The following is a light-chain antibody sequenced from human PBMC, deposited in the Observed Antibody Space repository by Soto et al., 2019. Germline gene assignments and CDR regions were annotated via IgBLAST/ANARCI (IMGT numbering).Light chain of an antibody. Sequence: QSVLTQPPSVSAAPGQKVTISCSGSSSNVGNNYVSWYQQLPGTAPQLLIYDDNKRPSRIPDRFSGSKSATSATLGITGLQTGDEADYYCGTWDSSLSAVVFGGGTKLTVL. J-gene: IGLJ2*01. CDR3: GTWDSSLSAVV. CDR2: DDN. V-gene: IGLV1-51*01. CDR1: SSNVGNNY.